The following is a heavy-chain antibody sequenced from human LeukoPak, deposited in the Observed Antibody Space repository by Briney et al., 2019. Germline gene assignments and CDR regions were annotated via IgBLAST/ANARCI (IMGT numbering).Heavy chain of an antibody. CDR2: IYHTRST. CDR3: ASRAAAGSLGY. CDR1: TYSISRGYY. Sequence: NPSETLSLTCTVSTYSISRGYYWGWIRQPPGKGLEWIGSIYHTRSTYYNPSLKSRVTISVDTSKNQFSLKLSSVTAADTAVYYCASRAAAGSLGYWGQGTLVTVSS. V-gene: IGHV4-38-2*02. D-gene: IGHD6-13*01. J-gene: IGHJ4*02.